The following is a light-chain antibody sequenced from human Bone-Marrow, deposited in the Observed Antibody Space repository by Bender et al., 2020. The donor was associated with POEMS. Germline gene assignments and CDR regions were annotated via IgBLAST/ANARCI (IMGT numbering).Light chain of an antibody. CDR3: QSTDISGNVV. CDR2: KDS. V-gene: IGLV3-25*03. CDR1: ILAKQY. Sequence: SDELTQPPSVSVSPGQTARITCSGHILAKQYAYWYQQKPGQAPVLAIYKDSERSSGIPERFFGSTSGTTVTLTISGVQAEDEADYYCQSTDISGNVVFGGGTKLTVL. J-gene: IGLJ2*01.